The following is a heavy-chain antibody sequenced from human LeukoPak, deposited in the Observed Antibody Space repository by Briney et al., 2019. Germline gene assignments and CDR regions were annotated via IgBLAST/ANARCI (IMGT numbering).Heavy chain of an antibody. CDR3: ARHTRYGGNAFDI. Sequence: SETLSLTCTVSGNSISTYYWSWIRQPAGKGLEWIGRIYTSGSTNYNPSLKSRVTISVDTSKNQFSLKLSSVTAADTAVYYCARHTRYGGNAFDIWGQGTMVTVSS. V-gene: IGHV4-4*07. D-gene: IGHD3-10*01. CDR1: GNSISTYY. CDR2: IYTSGST. J-gene: IGHJ3*02.